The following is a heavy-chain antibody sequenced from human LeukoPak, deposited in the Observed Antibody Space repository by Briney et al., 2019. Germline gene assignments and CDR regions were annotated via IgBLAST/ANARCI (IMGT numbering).Heavy chain of an antibody. CDR2: VSGSGNST. V-gene: IGHV3-23*01. CDR1: GFTFNNCA. CDR3: AMGGDITTSQFDY. Sequence: GGSLRLSCAASGFTFNNCAMTWVRQAPGKGLEWFSLVSGSGNSTFYADSVKGRFTISRDNSKNTLYLQMNNLRAEDTAVYYCAMGGDITTSQFDYWGQGTLVTVSS. J-gene: IGHJ4*02. D-gene: IGHD5-12*01.